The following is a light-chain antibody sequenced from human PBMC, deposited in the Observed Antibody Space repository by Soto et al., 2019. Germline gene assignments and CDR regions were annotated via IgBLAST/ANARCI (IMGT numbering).Light chain of an antibody. V-gene: IGKV2-28*01. CDR1: QSLLHSDGYNY. CDR3: MQALQTPWT. Sequence: DIVMTQSPLSLPVTPGEPASISCRSSQSLLHSDGYNYLDWYVQKPGQSPQLLICMGSDRASGVPGRFSGSGSGTDFTLTISRVEAEDFGFYFCMQALQTPWTFGQGTKVDIK. J-gene: IGKJ1*01. CDR2: MGS.